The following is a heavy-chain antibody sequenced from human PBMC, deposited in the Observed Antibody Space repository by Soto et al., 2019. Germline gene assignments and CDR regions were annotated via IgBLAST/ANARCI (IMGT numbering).Heavy chain of an antibody. Sequence: ASVKVSCKASGYTFTGYYMHWVRQAPGQGLEWMGWINPNSGGTNYAQKFQGWVTMTRDTSISTAYMELSRLRSDDTAVYYCARDSGYGSGSYEGWFDPWGQGTLVTVSS. V-gene: IGHV1-2*04. J-gene: IGHJ5*02. CDR1: GYTFTGYY. CDR3: ARDSGYGSGSYEGWFDP. D-gene: IGHD3-10*01. CDR2: INPNSGGT.